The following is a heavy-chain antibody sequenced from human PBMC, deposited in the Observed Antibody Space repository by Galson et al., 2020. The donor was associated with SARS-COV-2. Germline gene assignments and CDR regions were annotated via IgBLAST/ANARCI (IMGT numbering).Heavy chain of an antibody. D-gene: IGHD5-12*01. V-gene: IGHV1-2*04. Sequence: VKVSCTTSGYTFTAYYIHWVRQAPGQGLEWTGWINPNTGGTNYAQQFQGWVTMTRDTSISTAYMALSRLKSDDTAVYYCARETEMATFNYFDYWGQGTLVTVSS. CDR1: GYTFTAYY. J-gene: IGHJ4*02. CDR3: ARETEMATFNYFDY. CDR2: INPNTGGT.